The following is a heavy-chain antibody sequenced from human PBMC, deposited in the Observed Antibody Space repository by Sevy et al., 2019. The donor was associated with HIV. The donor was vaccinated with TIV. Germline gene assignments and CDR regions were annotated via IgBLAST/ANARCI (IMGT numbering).Heavy chain of an antibody. CDR1: GYTFTNYH. V-gene: IGHV1-18*01. J-gene: IGHJ4*02. Sequence: ASVKVSCKASGYTFTNYHITWVRQAPGQGLEWMGWITPNNGNTEYVQRLQGRVTMTTDTSTSTAYMELRNLKSDDTAVYYCARTPIVRIPGSTDLYFDSWGQGTLVTVSS. D-gene: IGHD2-8*01. CDR2: ITPNNGNT. CDR3: ARTPIVRIPGSTDLYFDS.